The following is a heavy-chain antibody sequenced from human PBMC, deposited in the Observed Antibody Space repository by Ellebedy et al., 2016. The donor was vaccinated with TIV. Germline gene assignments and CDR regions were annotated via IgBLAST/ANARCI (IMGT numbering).Heavy chain of an antibody. CDR2: INPSTGDT. Sequence: AASVKVSCKASGYTFTNYYLHWLRQAPEQGLEWMGIINPSTGDTTYAQKLQGRVTMTRDTSTSTVYMELSSLRSEDTAVYYCARARSSGWLHTPDYWGQGLLVTVSS. CDR3: ARARSSGWLHTPDY. V-gene: IGHV1-46*04. D-gene: IGHD6-19*01. CDR1: GYTFTNYY. J-gene: IGHJ4*02.